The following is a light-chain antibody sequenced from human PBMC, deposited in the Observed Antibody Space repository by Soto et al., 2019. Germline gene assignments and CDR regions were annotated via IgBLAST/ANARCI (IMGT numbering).Light chain of an antibody. V-gene: IGKV3-15*01. J-gene: IGKJ1*01. CDR3: QQYDNWPRT. CDR2: GTS. Sequence: EIVMTQSPGTLSVSPGERATLSCRASQSVSSNLAWYQQKPGRAPRLLIYGTSTRATGVPGRFGGSASGTEFTLTISSLQSEYFAVYYCQQYDNWPRTFGQGTKVEIK. CDR1: QSVSSN.